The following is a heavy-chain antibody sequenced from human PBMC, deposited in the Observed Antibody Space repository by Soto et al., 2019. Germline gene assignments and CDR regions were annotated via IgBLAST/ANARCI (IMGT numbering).Heavy chain of an antibody. D-gene: IGHD1-26*01. Sequence: SETLSLTCTVSGGSISSGDYYWSWIRQPPGKGLEWIGYIYYSGSTYYNPSLKSRVTISVDTSKNQFSLKLSSVTAADTAVYYCASSVSGSAPRGNWFDPWGQGTLVTVSS. CDR2: IYYSGST. J-gene: IGHJ5*02. CDR1: GGSISSGDYY. V-gene: IGHV4-30-4*01. CDR3: ASSVSGSAPRGNWFDP.